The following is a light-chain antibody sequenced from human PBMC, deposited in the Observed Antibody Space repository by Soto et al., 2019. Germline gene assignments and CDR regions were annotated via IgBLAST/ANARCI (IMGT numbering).Light chain of an antibody. Sequence: EIVLTQSPATLSLSPGERATLSCLASQSVSSYLAWYKQKPGQAPRLLIYDACNRATGIPARFSGSGSGTGFTLTISSREPEDCAVYSCQQRSTFGGGTQVEIK. V-gene: IGKV3-11*01. CDR1: QSVSSY. CDR3: QQRST. CDR2: DAC. J-gene: IGKJ4*01.